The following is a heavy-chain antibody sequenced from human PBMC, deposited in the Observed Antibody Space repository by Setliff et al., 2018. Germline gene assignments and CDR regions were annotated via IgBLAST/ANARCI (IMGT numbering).Heavy chain of an antibody. Sequence: GASVKVSCKASGYTFRDYGVSWVRQAPGQGLEWLGWISPYSGNSYSAPKFQGRLFLTTDTSAATAYLDLRSLRSDDTAVYFCSRLVRFCTRTACQRLSGDDYWGQGTLVTVSS. CDR2: ISPYSGNS. J-gene: IGHJ4*02. V-gene: IGHV1-18*01. D-gene: IGHD6-13*01. CDR1: GYTFRDYG. CDR3: SRLVRFCTRTACQRLSGDDY.